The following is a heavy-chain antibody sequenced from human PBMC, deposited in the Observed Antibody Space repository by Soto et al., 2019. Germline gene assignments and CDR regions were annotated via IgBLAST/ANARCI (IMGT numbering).Heavy chain of an antibody. CDR1: GFTFSSYS. CDR2: ISSSSSYI. J-gene: IGHJ5*02. D-gene: IGHD2-15*01. V-gene: IGHV3-21*01. Sequence: EVQLVESGGCLVKPGGSLRLSCAASGFTFSSYSMNWVRQAPGKGLEWVSSISSSSSYIYYADSVKGRFTISRDNAKNSLYLQMNSLRAEDTAVYYCARETGDCSGGSCSRGYNWFDPWGQGTLVTVSS. CDR3: ARETGDCSGGSCSRGYNWFDP.